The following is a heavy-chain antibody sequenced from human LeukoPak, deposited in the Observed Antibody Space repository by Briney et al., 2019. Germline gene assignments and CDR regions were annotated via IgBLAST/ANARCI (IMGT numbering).Heavy chain of an antibody. CDR3: AREFLPWCSRQGEKNAFDI. J-gene: IGHJ3*02. CDR1: GFTFSNYW. V-gene: IGHV3-74*01. Sequence: GGSRRLSCAASGFTFSNYWMHWVRQAPGKGLVWVARINTDGRITSYADSVKGRFTISRDNAKNTLYLQMNSLRAEDTAVYYCAREFLPWCSRQGEKNAFDIWGQGTMVTVSS. CDR2: INTDGRIT. D-gene: IGHD6-13*01.